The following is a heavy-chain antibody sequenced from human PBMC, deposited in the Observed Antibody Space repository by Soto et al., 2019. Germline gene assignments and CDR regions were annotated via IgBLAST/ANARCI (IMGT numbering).Heavy chain of an antibody. CDR1: GDSFSSGAYS. D-gene: IGHD1-26*01. Sequence: SETLSLTCTVSGDSFSSGAYSWSWIRQSSGRGLEWIAYIYHSGTAFYNPSLKSRVTLSVLKSKSQFSLKLTSVTAADTAVYYCARVATSDHFDSWGPGTLVTVSS. CDR2: IYHSGTA. V-gene: IGHV4-30-2*06. J-gene: IGHJ4*02. CDR3: ARVATSDHFDS.